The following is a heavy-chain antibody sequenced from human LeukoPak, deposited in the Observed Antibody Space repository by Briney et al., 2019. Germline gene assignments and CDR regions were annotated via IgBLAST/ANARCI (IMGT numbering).Heavy chain of an antibody. CDR1: GFTFRTSG. J-gene: IGHJ5*02. V-gene: IGHV3-23*01. Sequence: PGGSLRLSCAASGFTFRTSGMSWLRQAPGQGLECVAAISGSGGTTYYADSVKGRFTISRDDPKNTLYLQMNSLRVDDMAMYYCAKDPGWADPWGQGTLVTVSS. D-gene: IGHD1-26*01. CDR2: ISGSGGTT. CDR3: AKDPGWADP.